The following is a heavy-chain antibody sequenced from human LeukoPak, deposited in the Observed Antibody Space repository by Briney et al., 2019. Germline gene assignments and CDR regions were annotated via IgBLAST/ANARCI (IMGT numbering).Heavy chain of an antibody. Sequence: PSETLSLTCAVSGGSISSSNWWSWVRPPPGKGLEWIGEIYHSGSTNYNPSLKSRVTISVDTSKNQFSLKLSSVTAADTAVYYCARTAVGQWLARYFDLWGRGTLVTVSS. J-gene: IGHJ2*01. D-gene: IGHD6-19*01. CDR1: GGSISSSNW. CDR3: ARTAVGQWLARYFDL. CDR2: IYHSGST. V-gene: IGHV4-4*02.